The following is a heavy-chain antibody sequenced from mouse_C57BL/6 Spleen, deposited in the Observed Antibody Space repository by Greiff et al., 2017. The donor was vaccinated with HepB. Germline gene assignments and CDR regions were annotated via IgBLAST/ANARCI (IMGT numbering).Heavy chain of an antibody. V-gene: IGHV5-12*01. CDR2: ISNGGGST. J-gene: IGHJ4*01. CDR1: GFTFSDYY. Sequence: EVQVVESGGGLVQPGGSLKLSCAASGFTFSDYYMYWVRQTPEKRLEWVAYISNGGGSTYYPDTVKGRFPISRDNAKNTLYLQMSRLKSEDTAMYYCARRGPYYAMDYWGQGTSVTVSS. CDR3: ARRGPYYAMDY.